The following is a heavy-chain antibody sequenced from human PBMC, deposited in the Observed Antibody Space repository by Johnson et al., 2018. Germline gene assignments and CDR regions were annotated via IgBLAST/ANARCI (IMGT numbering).Heavy chain of an antibody. J-gene: IGHJ3*01. CDR3: AVDNNQRLGAFDL. CDR1: GGSISSNY. D-gene: IGHD1/OR15-1a*01. Sequence: QVQLQESGPGLVKPSETLSLTCTVSGGSISSNYWRWIRQPPGKGLQWIGYLYSPGSTHYHPSLKSRVTISRDPTKKQFSLKLSSVTAADPAVYYCAVDNNQRLGAFDLWGQGTMVTVSS. V-gene: IGHV4-59*01. CDR2: LYSPGST.